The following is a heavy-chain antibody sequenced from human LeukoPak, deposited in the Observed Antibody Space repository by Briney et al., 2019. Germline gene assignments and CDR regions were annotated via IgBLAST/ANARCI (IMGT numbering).Heavy chain of an antibody. CDR2: INTNTGNP. D-gene: IGHD6-6*01. CDR3: ARVGLEYTNDC. CDR1: GYTFTSSA. V-gene: IGHV7-4-1*02. Sequence: ASVTVSCKASGYTFTSSAMNWVRQAPGQGLEWMGWINTNTGNPAYAQGFTGRFVFSLDTSVSTAYLQISSLRAEDTAIYYCARVGLEYTNDCWGQGTLVTVSS. J-gene: IGHJ4*02.